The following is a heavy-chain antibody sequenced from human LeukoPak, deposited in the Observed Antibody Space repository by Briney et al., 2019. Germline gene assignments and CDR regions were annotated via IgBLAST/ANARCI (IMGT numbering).Heavy chain of an antibody. CDR2: INGDGSTT. J-gene: IGHJ3*01. CDR3: ASLVGGYYPPVEAFDV. Sequence: GGSLRLSCAASGFSFRSCWMHWVRQAPGKELVWVSRINGDGSTTNYADSVRGRFTISRDNAKNTLYLQMNSLRADDSAVFFCASLVGGYYPPVEAFDVWGQGTMVTVSS. V-gene: IGHV3-74*01. CDR1: GFSFRSCW. D-gene: IGHD3-3*01.